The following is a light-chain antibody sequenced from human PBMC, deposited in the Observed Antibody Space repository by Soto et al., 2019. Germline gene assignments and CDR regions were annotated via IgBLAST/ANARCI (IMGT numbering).Light chain of an antibody. CDR1: QSVSRY. J-gene: IGKJ4*01. V-gene: IGKV1-39*01. CDR2: SAS. Sequence: DIQMTQFPSSLSASVGGRVTISCRASQSVSRYLNWYQQKPGGAPNLLVYSASNLQSAAPSRFSGSGSGTDFTLTISSLQPEDFATYYCQQSYSTPLTFGGGTKVDIK. CDR3: QQSYSTPLT.